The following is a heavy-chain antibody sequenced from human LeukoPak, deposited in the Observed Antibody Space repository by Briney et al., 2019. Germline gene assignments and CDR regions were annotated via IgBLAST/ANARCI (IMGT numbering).Heavy chain of an antibody. CDR1: GFTFSSYG. D-gene: IGHD3-22*01. CDR3: AKEFGGYKYDWFDP. Sequence: GGSLRLSCAASGFTFSSYGMSWVRQAPGKGLEWVSAISGGGGSRYYADPVKGRFTISRDNSKNTLYLQMNSLRAEDTAIYYCAKEFGGYKYDWFDPWGQGTLVTVSS. CDR2: ISGGGGSR. V-gene: IGHV3-23*01. J-gene: IGHJ5*02.